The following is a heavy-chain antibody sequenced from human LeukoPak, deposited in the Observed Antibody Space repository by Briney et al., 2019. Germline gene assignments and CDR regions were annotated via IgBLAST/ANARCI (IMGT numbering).Heavy chain of an antibody. CDR2: INSDGSST. D-gene: IGHD1-7*01. CDR1: GFTFSSYW. Sequence: PGGSLRLSCAASGFTFSSYWMHWVRQAPGKGLVWVSRINSDGSSTSYADSVKGRFTISRDNAKNSLYLQMNSLRAEDMALYYCAKDNGPAAVITGTTFFDYWGQGTLVTVSS. V-gene: IGHV3-74*01. CDR3: AKDNGPAAVITGTTFFDY. J-gene: IGHJ4*02.